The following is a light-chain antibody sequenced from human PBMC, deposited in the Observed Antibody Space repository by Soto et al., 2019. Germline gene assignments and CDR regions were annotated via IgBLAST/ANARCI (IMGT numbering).Light chain of an antibody. CDR2: TNN. J-gene: IGLJ1*01. Sequence: QLVLTQPPSVSGAPGQRVTISCTGSSSNIGAGYDVHWYLQLPGTAPKLLVYTNNNRPSGVPDRFSGSKSGTSASLAISGLRAEDEADYYCQSYDSRLSAYVFGTGTKLTVL. CDR3: QSYDSRLSAYV. V-gene: IGLV1-40*01. CDR1: SSNIGAGYD.